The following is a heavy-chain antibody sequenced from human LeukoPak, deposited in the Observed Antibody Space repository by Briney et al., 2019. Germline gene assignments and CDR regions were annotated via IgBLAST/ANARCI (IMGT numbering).Heavy chain of an antibody. CDR1: GFPFSDYV. CDR3: AKDRWGAVASFDY. J-gene: IGHJ4*02. CDR2: IRYDENNK. Sequence: TGGSLRLSCAASGFPFSDYVMHWVRQAPGKGLEWVSVIRYDENNKYYADSVKGRFTISRDNSKNTLYLQMNSLESEDTAVYYCAKDRWGAVASFDYWGQGTLVTVSS. D-gene: IGHD6-19*01. V-gene: IGHV3-30*02.